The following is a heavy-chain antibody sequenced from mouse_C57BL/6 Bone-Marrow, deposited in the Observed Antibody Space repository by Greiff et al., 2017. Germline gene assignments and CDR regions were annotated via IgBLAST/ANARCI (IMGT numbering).Heavy chain of an antibody. D-gene: IGHD2-5*01. Sequence: EVQLEESGGDLVKPGGSLKLSCAASGFTFSSYGMSWVRQTPDKRLEWVGTISSGCSYTYYPHSVKGRFTISRDNAKNTLYLQMSSLKSEDTAMYYCARFYYSNFYYAMDYWGQGTSVTVSS. V-gene: IGHV5-6*01. CDR3: ARFYYSNFYYAMDY. CDR1: GFTFSSYG. J-gene: IGHJ4*01. CDR2: ISSGCSYT.